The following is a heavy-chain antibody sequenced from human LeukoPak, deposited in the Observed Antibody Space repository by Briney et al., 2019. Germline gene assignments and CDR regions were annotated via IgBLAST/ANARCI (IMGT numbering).Heavy chain of an antibody. Sequence: SETLSLTCTVSGYSISSGYYWGSIRQPPGKGLEWIGSIYHSGSTYYNPSLKSRVTISVDTSKTQFSLKLNSVTAADTAVYYCARDGAVDILTGYGAFDIWGQGTMVTVSS. V-gene: IGHV4-38-2*02. CDR3: ARDGAVDILTGYGAFDI. D-gene: IGHD3-9*01. CDR1: GYSISSGYY. J-gene: IGHJ3*02. CDR2: IYHSGST.